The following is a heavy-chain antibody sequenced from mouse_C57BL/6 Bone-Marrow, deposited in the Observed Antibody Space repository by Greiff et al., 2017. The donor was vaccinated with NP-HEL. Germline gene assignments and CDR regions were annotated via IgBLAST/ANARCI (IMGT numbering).Heavy chain of an antibody. CDR2: IHPKSGST. Sequence: QVQLQQPGAELVKPGASVKLSCKASGYTFTSYWMHWVKQRPGQGLEWIGMIHPKSGSTNYNEKFKSKATLTVDKSSSTAYMQLSSLTSEDSAVYYCAREDTAQVFAYWGQGTLVTVSA. D-gene: IGHD3-2*02. CDR1: GYTFTSYW. V-gene: IGHV1-64*01. J-gene: IGHJ3*01. CDR3: AREDTAQVFAY.